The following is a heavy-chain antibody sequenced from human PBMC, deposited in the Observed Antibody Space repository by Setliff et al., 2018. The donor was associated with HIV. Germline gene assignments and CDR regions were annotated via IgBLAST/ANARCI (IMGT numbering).Heavy chain of an antibody. Sequence: SETLSLTCTVSGGSINNHYWYWIRQPPGKGLEWIGYIYISGPTNYNPSLKNRVTMSLDTSKTQVSLRLTSVTAADTAVYYCARRSIVGVTRGFYYYGLDVWGQGTTVTVSS. J-gene: IGHJ6*02. CDR3: ARRSIVGVTRGFYYYGLDV. V-gene: IGHV4-4*09. CDR1: GGSINNHY. CDR2: IYISGPT. D-gene: IGHD1-26*01.